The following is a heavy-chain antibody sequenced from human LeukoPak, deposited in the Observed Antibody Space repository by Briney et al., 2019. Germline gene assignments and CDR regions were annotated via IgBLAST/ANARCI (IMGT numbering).Heavy chain of an antibody. J-gene: IGHJ4*02. CDR2: IIPIFGTA. CDR3: ARDVSGYDYYFDY. Sequence: SVKVSCKASGYTFTSYDINWVRQATGQGLEWMGGIIPIFGTANYAQKFQGRVTITADESTSTAYMELSSLRSEDTAVYYCARDVSGYDYYFDYWGQGTLVTVSS. CDR1: GYTFTSYD. V-gene: IGHV1-69*13. D-gene: IGHD5-12*01.